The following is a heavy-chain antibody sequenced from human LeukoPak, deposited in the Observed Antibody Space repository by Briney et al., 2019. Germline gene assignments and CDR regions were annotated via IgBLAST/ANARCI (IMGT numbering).Heavy chain of an antibody. CDR3: TTTFSSGWIRDDAFDI. Sequence: PGGSPRLSCAASGFTFSNVWMSWVRQAPGKGLEWVGRIKSKTDGGTTDYAAPVKGRFTISRDDSKNTLYLQMNSLKTEDTAVYYCTTTFSSGWIRDDAFDIWGQGTMVTVSS. CDR1: GFTFSNVW. CDR2: IKSKTDGGTT. V-gene: IGHV3-15*01. J-gene: IGHJ3*02. D-gene: IGHD6-19*01.